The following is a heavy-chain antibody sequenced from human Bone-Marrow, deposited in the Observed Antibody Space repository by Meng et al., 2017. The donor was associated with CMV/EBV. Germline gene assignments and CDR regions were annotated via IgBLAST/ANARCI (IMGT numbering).Heavy chain of an antibody. CDR1: GDSVSRKTAT. CDR3: ATGSDCDY. J-gene: IGHJ4*02. D-gene: IGHD3-9*01. Sequence: SETLSLTCAISGDSVSRKTATWYWIRQSPSRGLEWLGRTYYRSQWYNDYAPSVQSRITINPDTSKNQFSLHLNSVTPEDTAVYYCATGSDCDYWGRGTLVTVSS. V-gene: IGHV6-1*01. CDR2: TYYRSQWYN.